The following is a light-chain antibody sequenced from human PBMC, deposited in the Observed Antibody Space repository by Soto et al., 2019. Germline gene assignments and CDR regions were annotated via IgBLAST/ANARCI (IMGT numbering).Light chain of an antibody. CDR1: QSVSSN. CDR2: GAS. J-gene: IGKJ2*01. V-gene: IGKV3-15*01. Sequence: EVVMTQSPATLSVSPGKRAILSCRASQSVSSNLAWYQQKPGQAPRLLIYGASTRATGIPARFSGSGSGTFFSLTISSLQSEDFAVYYCHQYNSWYTFVQGTKLEIK. CDR3: HQYNSWYT.